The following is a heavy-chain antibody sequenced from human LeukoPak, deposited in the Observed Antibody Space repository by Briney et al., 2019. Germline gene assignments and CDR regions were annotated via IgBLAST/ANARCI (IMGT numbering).Heavy chain of an antibody. J-gene: IGHJ5*02. Sequence: PSQTLSLTCTVSGGSISSGSCYWSWIRQPAGKGLEWIGRIYTSGSTNYNPSLKGRVTISVDTSKNQFSLKLSSVTAADTAVYYCARDGESYSSSWYYNWFDPWGQGTLVTVSS. V-gene: IGHV4-61*02. CDR2: IYTSGST. D-gene: IGHD6-13*01. CDR1: GGSISSGSCY. CDR3: ARDGESYSSSWYYNWFDP.